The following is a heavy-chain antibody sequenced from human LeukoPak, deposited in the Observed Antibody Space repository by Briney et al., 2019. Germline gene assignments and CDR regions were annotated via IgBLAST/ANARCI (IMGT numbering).Heavy chain of an antibody. Sequence: GGSLRLSCVASEFTFSSYAMSWVRQAPGKGLEWVSGISGSGGSTYYADSVKGRFTISRDNSKNTLYLQMDSLRAEDTAVYYCAKDRDYGGINWFDPWGQGTLVTVSS. J-gene: IGHJ5*02. CDR3: AKDRDYGGINWFDP. CDR2: ISGSGGST. CDR1: EFTFSSYA. V-gene: IGHV3-23*01. D-gene: IGHD4-23*01.